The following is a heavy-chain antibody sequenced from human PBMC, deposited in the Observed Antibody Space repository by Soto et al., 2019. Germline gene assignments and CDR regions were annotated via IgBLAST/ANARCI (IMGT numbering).Heavy chain of an antibody. CDR2: ISYDGSNK. CDR3: ARPTLGGAGTTDYYYYGMHV. Sequence: QVQLVESGGGVVQSGRSLRLSCAASGFTFSSYAMHWVRQAPGKGLEWVAVISYDGSNKYYADSVKGRFTISRDNSKNTLYLQMNSLRAEDTAVYYCARPTLGGAGTTDYYYYGMHVWGQGTTVTVSS. CDR1: GFTFSSYA. D-gene: IGHD1-7*01. V-gene: IGHV3-30-3*01. J-gene: IGHJ6*02.